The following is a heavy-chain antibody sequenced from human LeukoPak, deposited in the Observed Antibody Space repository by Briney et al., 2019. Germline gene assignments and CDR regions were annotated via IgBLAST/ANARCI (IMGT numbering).Heavy chain of an antibody. CDR2: INHSGST. CDR3: ASVRYDYVWGSYRSDTDDY. CDR1: GGSFSGYY. Sequence: SSETLSLTCAVYGGSFSGYYWSWIRQPPGKGLEWIGEINHSGSTNYNPSLKSRVTISVDTSKNQFSLKLSSVTAADTAVYYCASVRYDYVWGSYRSDTDDYWGQGTLVTVSS. J-gene: IGHJ4*02. D-gene: IGHD3-16*02. V-gene: IGHV4-34*01.